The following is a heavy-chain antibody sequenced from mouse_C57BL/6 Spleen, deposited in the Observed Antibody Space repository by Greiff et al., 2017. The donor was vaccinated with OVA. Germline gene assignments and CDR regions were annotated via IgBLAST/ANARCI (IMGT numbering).Heavy chain of an antibody. CDR2: IDPSDSYT. CDR3: AYPGEFAY. CDR1: GYTFTSYW. J-gene: IGHJ3*01. Sequence: QVQLQQPGAELVKPGASVKLSCKASGYTFTSYWMQWVKQRPGQGLEWIGEIDPSDSYTNYNQKFKGKATLTVDTSSSTAYMQLSSLTSEDSAVYYCAYPGEFAYWGQGTLVTVSA. V-gene: IGHV1-50*01.